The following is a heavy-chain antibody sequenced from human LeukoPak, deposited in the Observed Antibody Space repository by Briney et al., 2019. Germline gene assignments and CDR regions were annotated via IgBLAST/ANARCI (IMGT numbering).Heavy chain of an antibody. V-gene: IGHV1-2*06. Sequence: GASVKVSCKASGYTFTGYYMHWVRQAPGQGLEWMGRINPNSGGTNYAQKFQGRVTMTRDTSISTAYMELSRLRSDDTAVYYCARSLKKDSSGYYLGYWGQGTLVTVSS. CDR3: ARSLKKDSSGYYLGY. CDR2: INPNSGGT. D-gene: IGHD3-22*01. J-gene: IGHJ4*02. CDR1: GYTFTGYY.